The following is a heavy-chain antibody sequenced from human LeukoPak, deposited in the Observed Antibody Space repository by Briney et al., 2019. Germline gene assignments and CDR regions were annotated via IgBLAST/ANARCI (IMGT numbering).Heavy chain of an antibody. CDR3: ARDLLSFLVVVVAATPYFDY. CDR2: ISYDGSNK. J-gene: IGHJ4*02. Sequence: GGSLRLSCAASGFTFSSYAMHWVRQAPGKGLEWVAVISYDGSNKYYADSVKGRFTISRDNSKNTLYLQMNSLRDEDTAVYYCARDLLSFLVVVVAATPYFDYWGQGTLVTVSS. V-gene: IGHV3-30*04. D-gene: IGHD2-15*01. CDR1: GFTFSSYA.